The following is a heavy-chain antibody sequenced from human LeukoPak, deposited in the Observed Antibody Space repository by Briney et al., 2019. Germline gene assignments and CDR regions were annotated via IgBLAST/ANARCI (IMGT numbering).Heavy chain of an antibody. V-gene: IGHV3-53*01. J-gene: IGHJ6*02. Sequence: GGSLRLSCAASGSTVSSNYMSWVRQAPGKGLEWVSVIYSGGSTYYADSVKGRFTISRDNSKNTLYLQMNSLRAEDTAVYYCARAIGWSNYYYGTDVWGQGTTVTVSS. CDR3: ARAIGWSNYYYGTDV. CDR2: IYSGGST. D-gene: IGHD6-19*01. CDR1: GSTVSSNY.